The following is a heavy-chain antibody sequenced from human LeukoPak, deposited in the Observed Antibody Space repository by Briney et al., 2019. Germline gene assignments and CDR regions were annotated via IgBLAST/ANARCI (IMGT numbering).Heavy chain of an antibody. J-gene: IGHJ4*02. CDR1: GGSINAYY. Sequence: SETLSLTCTASGGSINAYYWSWIRQPPGKGLEWIGYISYSGDTNYNPSLKSRVTISVDTSRNQFSLRLSSVTATDTAVYYCARHLKKNGYNYYFDYWGQGTLVTVSS. CDR2: ISYSGDT. D-gene: IGHD5-24*01. CDR3: ARHLKKNGYNYYFDY. V-gene: IGHV4-59*08.